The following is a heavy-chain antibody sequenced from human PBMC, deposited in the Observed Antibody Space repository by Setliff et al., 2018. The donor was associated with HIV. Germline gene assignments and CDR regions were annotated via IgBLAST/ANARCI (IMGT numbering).Heavy chain of an antibody. Sequence: PSETLSLTCTVSGGSISNSRYYWSRIRQPPGKGLEWIGSIYYSGSTYYTPSLKSRVTISVDTSKNQFSLNLSSVTAADAAVYYCASRVYYYDSSGYLREEGFDPWGQGTLVTVSS. V-gene: IGHV4-39*01. CDR3: ASRVYYYDSSGYLREEGFDP. CDR1: GGSISNSRYY. J-gene: IGHJ5*02. D-gene: IGHD3-22*01. CDR2: IYYSGST.